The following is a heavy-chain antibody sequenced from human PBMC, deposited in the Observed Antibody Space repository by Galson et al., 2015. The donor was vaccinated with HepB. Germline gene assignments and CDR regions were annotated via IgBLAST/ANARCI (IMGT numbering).Heavy chain of an antibody. J-gene: IGHJ3*02. CDR2: IWYDGSNK. CDR3: AREETFTIFDAFDI. CDR1: GFTFSSYG. Sequence: SLRLSCAASGFTFSSYGMHWVRQAPGKGLEWVAVIWYDGSNKYYADSVKGRFTISRDNSKNTLYLQMNSLRAEDTAVYYCAREETFTIFDAFDIWGQGTMVTVSS. D-gene: IGHD3-9*01. V-gene: IGHV3-33*08.